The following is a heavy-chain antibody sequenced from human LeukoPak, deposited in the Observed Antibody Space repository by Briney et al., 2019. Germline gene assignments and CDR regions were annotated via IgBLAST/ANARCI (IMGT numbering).Heavy chain of an antibody. J-gene: IGHJ4*02. CDR1: GYTFTDYY. Sequence: GASVKVSCKASGYTFTDYYMHWVRQAPGQGLEWMGWINPKSGDTNFAQKFQGRVTMTRDTSITTAYMELSRLTSDDTAVYYCARDYYGSGNFSGHWGQGTLVTVSS. CDR3: ARDYYGSGNFSGH. CDR2: INPKSGDT. D-gene: IGHD3-10*01. V-gene: IGHV1-2*02.